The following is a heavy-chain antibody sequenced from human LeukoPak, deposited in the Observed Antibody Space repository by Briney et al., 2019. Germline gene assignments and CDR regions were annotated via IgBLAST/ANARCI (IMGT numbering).Heavy chain of an antibody. D-gene: IGHD5-18*01. V-gene: IGHV3-23*01. CDR3: AGRPTGYSSGYIH. CDR2: ISGSAHKI. CDR1: GITFSNYA. J-gene: IGHJ4*02. Sequence: PGGSLRLSCVASGITFSNYAVSWVRQAPEKGLDWVSVISGSAHKIRYADPVKGRFTISGDNSENIVYLQMNNLRVEDTAVYYCAGRPTGYSSGYIHWGQGTLVTVSS.